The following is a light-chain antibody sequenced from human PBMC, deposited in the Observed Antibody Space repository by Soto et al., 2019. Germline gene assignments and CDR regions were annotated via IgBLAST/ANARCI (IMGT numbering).Light chain of an antibody. CDR1: QSVSSSY. Sequence: EIVLTQSPGTLSLSPGEGATLSCRASQSVSSSYLAWYQQKPGQAPRLIIYGASSKATGIPDRFSGSGSGKDFTLTISILEPEDFAVYYSKQYANSPLTFGPGTKVDIK. V-gene: IGKV3-20*01. J-gene: IGKJ3*01. CDR3: KQYANSPLT. CDR2: GAS.